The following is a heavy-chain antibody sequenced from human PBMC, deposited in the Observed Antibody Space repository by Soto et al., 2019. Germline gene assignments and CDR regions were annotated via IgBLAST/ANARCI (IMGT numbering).Heavy chain of an antibody. CDR3: ARALGDSSGYKFDY. Sequence: PSETLSLTCTVSGGSISSGGYYWSWIRQHPGKGLEWIGYIYYSGSTYYNPSLKSRVTISADTSKNQFSLKLSSVTAADTAVYYCARALGDSSGYKFDYWGQGTLVTVSS. D-gene: IGHD3-22*01. V-gene: IGHV4-31*03. CDR1: GGSISSGGYY. CDR2: IYYSGST. J-gene: IGHJ4*02.